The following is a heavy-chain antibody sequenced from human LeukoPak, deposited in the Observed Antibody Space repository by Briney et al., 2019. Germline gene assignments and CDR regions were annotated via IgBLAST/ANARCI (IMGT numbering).Heavy chain of an antibody. J-gene: IGHJ4*02. V-gene: IGHV5-51*01. CDR2: IYPGDSDT. CDR3: ARTVATTLWAFDF. D-gene: IGHD3/OR15-3a*01. CDR1: GYTFTRHW. Sequence: GESLKISCRGLGYTFTRHWIGWVRQMPGEGLEWVGIIYPGDSDTSYNSSFQGQVTISADKSSNTAYLQWRSLKASDTAIYYCARTVATTLWAFDFWGQGTLVTVSS.